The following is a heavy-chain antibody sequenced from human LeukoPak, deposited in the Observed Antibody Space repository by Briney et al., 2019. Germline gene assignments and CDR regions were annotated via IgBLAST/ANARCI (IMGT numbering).Heavy chain of an antibody. CDR3: ARETYCGGDRYSGTLDY. V-gene: IGHV3-30*04. J-gene: IGHJ4*02. CDR1: GFTFSSYA. D-gene: IGHD2-21*02. CDR2: ISYDGSNK. Sequence: GGSLRLSCAASGFTFSSYAMHWVRQAPGKGLEWVAVISYDGSNKYYADSVKGRFTISRDNSKNTLYLQMNSLRAEDTAVYYCARETYCGGDRYSGTLDYWGQGTLVTVSS.